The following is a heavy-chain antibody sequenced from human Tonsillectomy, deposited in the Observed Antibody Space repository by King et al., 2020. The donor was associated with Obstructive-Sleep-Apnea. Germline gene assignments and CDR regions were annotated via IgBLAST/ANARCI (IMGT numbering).Heavy chain of an antibody. CDR2: IWYDGSTE. Sequence: VQLVESGGGVVQPGMSMRLSCVASGFSFSYYTMHWVRQAPGKGLEWVSVIWYDGSTEYYADSVQGRFTTSRDNSKNTLYLQMNNLRVEDTAVYYCATLAQSQCVGGCPPYFDYWGQGAQVFVPS. J-gene: IGHJ4*02. CDR1: GFSFSYYT. D-gene: IGHD3-3*01. CDR3: ATLAQSQCVGGCPPYFDY. V-gene: IGHV3-33*01.